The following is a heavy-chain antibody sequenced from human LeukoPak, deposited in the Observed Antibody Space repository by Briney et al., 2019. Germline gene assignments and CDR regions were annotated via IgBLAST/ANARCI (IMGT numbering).Heavy chain of an antibody. CDR1: GGSVTSTN. CDR3: ARDLGTCSGASCSSSFGY. D-gene: IGHD2-15*01. V-gene: IGHV4-59*02. CDR2: VYYSGSS. Sequence: SETLSLTCDVSGGSVTSTNWWTWVRQPPGMGLEWIGYVYYSGSSNYNPSLKSRVTISVDTSKNQFSLKLRSVTAADTAVYYCARDLGTCSGASCSSSFGYWGQGTLVTVSS. J-gene: IGHJ4*02.